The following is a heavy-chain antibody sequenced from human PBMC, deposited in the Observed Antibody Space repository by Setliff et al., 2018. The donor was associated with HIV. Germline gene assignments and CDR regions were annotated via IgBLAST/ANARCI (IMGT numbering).Heavy chain of an antibody. CDR3: ARVPVAGANWFDP. D-gene: IGHD2-21*01. Sequence: SETLSLTCTVSGGSISSYYWSWIRQPAGKGLEWIGYIYHVGGTYYNPSLKSRITISVDRSKNLFSLKLISVTAADQGVYYCARVPVAGANWFDPWGLGTLVTVSS. CDR1: GGSISSYY. CDR2: IYHVGGT. J-gene: IGHJ5*02. V-gene: IGHV4-59*04.